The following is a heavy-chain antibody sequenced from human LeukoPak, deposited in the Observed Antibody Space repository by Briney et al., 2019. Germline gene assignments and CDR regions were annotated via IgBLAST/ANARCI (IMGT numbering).Heavy chain of an antibody. CDR3: ARDRKLPFTPFGMVTAGDAFEI. CDR1: GYTFTSYG. J-gene: IGHJ3*02. D-gene: IGHD2-21*02. CDR2: ISAYNGNT. V-gene: IGHV1-18*01. Sequence: GASVKVSCKASGYTFTSYGISWVRQAPGQGLEWMGWISAYNGNTNYAQKLQGRVTMTTDTSTSTAYMELRSLRSDDTAVYYCARDRKLPFTPFGMVTAGDAFEIWGQGTMVTVSS.